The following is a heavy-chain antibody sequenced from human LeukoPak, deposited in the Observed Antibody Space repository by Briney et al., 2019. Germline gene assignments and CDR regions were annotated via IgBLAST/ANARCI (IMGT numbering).Heavy chain of an antibody. CDR1: GFTFSDYA. V-gene: IGHV3-23*01. D-gene: IGHD7-27*01. J-gene: IGHJ4*02. CDR2: IRVGGEL. CDR3: AKGTGDTGYYFDY. Sequence: GGSLRLSCAASGFTFSDYAMNWVRQAPGKGLEWVSGIRVGGELYYADSVKGRFTISRDNSENTLFLQMSGLRAEDTAVYHCAKGTGDTGYYFDYWGQGTLVTVSS.